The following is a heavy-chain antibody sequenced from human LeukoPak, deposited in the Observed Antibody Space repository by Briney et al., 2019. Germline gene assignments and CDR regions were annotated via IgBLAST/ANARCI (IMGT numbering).Heavy chain of an antibody. Sequence: RGSRRLSCAADRFTFSTYWMHWVRQAPGKGLVWVSRINSDGSTTNYACSVEGGFTISRDNAKNPLYLQMNRLKAEDTAVYYCAKGVGRDSDHWGQRTLVTVPS. D-gene: IGHD3-16*01. V-gene: IGHV3-74*01. CDR1: RFTFSTYW. CDR3: AKGVGRDSDH. J-gene: IGHJ4*02. CDR2: INSDGSTT.